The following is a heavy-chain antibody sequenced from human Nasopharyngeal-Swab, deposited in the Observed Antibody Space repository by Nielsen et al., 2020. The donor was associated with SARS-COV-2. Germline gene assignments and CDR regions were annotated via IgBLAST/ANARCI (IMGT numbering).Heavy chain of an antibody. V-gene: IGHV4-59*13. CDR1: GGSISSYY. CDR3: ARGFDY. CDR2: IYYSGSP. J-gene: IGHJ4*02. Sequence: SETLSLTCTVSGGSISSYYWSWIRQPPGKGLEWIGYIYYSGSPNYNPSLKSRVTISVDTSKNQFSLKLSSVTAAHTAVYYCARGFDYWGQGTLVTVSS.